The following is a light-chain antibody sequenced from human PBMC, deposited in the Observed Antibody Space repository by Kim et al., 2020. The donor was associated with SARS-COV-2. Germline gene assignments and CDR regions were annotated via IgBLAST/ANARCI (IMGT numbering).Light chain of an antibody. Sequence: DVQMTQSPSSVSASVGDRVTITCRASQGIASWLAWYQQKPGKVPKLLIYAASGLQSGVPSRFSGSGSGREFTLTISCLQPEDFATYYCQQSNNFPITFGQGTRLEIK. CDR3: QQSNNFPIT. V-gene: IGKV1-12*01. CDR2: AAS. J-gene: IGKJ5*01. CDR1: QGIASW.